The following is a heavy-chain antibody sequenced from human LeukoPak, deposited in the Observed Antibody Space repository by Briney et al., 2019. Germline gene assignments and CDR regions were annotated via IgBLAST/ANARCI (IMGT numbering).Heavy chain of an antibody. V-gene: IGHV3-64D*06. CDR3: VKEGDYGYYFDY. Sequence: GGSLRLSCAGSGFIVHDNHMNWVRQAPGKGLEYVSTISSNGGSTYYADSVKGRFTISRDDSKNTLYLRMSSLRAEDTAVYYCVKEGDYGYYFDYWGQGTLVTVSS. CDR1: GFIVHDNH. D-gene: IGHD3-16*01. J-gene: IGHJ4*02. CDR2: ISSNGGST.